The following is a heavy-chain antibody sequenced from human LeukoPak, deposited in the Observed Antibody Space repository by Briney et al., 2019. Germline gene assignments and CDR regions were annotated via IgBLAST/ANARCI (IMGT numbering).Heavy chain of an antibody. CDR1: GFTFGSYA. Sequence: GGSLRLSCAASGFTFGSYAMSWVRQAPGKGLEWVSDISGSGGATFYADSVKGRFTISRDNSKNTLFLQMNSLRAEDTAVYYCARHSLIVVDTELSYWGQGTLVTVSS. J-gene: IGHJ4*02. V-gene: IGHV3-23*01. CDR2: ISGSGGAT. D-gene: IGHD3-22*01. CDR3: ARHSLIVVDTELSY.